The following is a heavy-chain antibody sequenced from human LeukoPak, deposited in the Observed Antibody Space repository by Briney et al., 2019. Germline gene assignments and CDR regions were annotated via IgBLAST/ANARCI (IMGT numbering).Heavy chain of an antibody. CDR1: GGTFSSYA. CDR2: IIPIFGTA. Sequence: SVKVSCKASGGTFSSYAISWVRQAPGQGLEWMGGIIPIFGTANYAQKLQGRVTITADESTSTAYMELSSLRSEDTAVYYCAREKANGYYGSGSYLDYWGQGTLVTVSS. D-gene: IGHD3-10*01. V-gene: IGHV1-69*01. J-gene: IGHJ4*02. CDR3: AREKANGYYGSGSYLDY.